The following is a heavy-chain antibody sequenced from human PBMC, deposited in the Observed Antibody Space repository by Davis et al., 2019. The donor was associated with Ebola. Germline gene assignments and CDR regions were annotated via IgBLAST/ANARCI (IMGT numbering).Heavy chain of an antibody. CDR1: GFTVSSNY. Sequence: PGGSLRLSCAASGFTVSSNYMSWVRQAPGKGLEWVSVIYSGGSTYYADSVKGRFTISRDNSKNTLYLQMNSLRAEDTAVYYCARDTAMDNPYYYYYGMDVWGQGTTVTVSS. CDR3: ARDTAMDNPYYYYYGMDV. D-gene: IGHD5-18*01. CDR2: IYSGGST. J-gene: IGHJ6*02. V-gene: IGHV3-66*01.